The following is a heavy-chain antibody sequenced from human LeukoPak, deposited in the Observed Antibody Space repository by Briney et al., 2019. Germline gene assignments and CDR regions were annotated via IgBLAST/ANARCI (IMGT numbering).Heavy chain of an antibody. Sequence: PSETLSLTCTVSGGSISSSSYYWGWIRQPPGKGLEWIGSIYYSGSTYYNPSLKSRVTISVDTSKNQFSLKLSSVTAADTAVYYCARATSLFGELLYYFDYWGQGTLVTVSS. J-gene: IGHJ4*02. CDR1: GGSISSSSYY. D-gene: IGHD3-10*02. CDR2: IYYSGST. CDR3: ARATSLFGELLYYFDY. V-gene: IGHV4-39*07.